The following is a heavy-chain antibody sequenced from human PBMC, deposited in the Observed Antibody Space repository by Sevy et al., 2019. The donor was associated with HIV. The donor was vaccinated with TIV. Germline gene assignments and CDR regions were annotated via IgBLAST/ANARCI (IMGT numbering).Heavy chain of an antibody. CDR3: AGGEGGYYDSSGYRYWYFDL. CDR1: GGSISSYY. D-gene: IGHD3-22*01. CDR2: IYYSGST. J-gene: IGHJ2*01. Sequence: SETLSLTCTVSGGSISSYYWSWIRQPPGKGLEWIGYIYYSGSTNYNPSLKSRVTISVDTSKNQFSLKLSSVTAADTAVYYWAGGEGGYYDSSGYRYWYFDLWGRGTLVTVSS. V-gene: IGHV4-59*01.